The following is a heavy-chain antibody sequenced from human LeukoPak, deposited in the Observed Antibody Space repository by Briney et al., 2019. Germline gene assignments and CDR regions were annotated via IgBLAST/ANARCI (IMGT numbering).Heavy chain of an antibody. V-gene: IGHV3-74*01. D-gene: IGHD3-22*01. Sequence: GGSLRLSCAASGFTFSSYWMHWVRQATGRGLVWVSRINIDGSSTSYADSVKGRFTISRDNAKNTLYLQMNSLRAEDTAVYYCARDTYESSGYYYGPFDYWGQGTLVTVSS. J-gene: IGHJ4*02. CDR2: INIDGSST. CDR3: ARDTYESSGYYYGPFDY. CDR1: GFTFSSYW.